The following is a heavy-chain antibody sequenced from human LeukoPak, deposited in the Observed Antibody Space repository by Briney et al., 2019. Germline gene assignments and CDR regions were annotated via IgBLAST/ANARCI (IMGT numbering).Heavy chain of an antibody. J-gene: IGHJ4*02. V-gene: IGHV1-69*13. D-gene: IGHD6-19*01. CDR2: IIPIFGTA. CDR3: ARDGVAVAGTED. CDR1: GGTFSSYA. Sequence: SVKVSCKASGGTFSSYAISWVRQAPGQGLEWMGGIIPIFGTANYAQKFQGRVTITADESTSTAYMELSSLRSEDTAVHYCARDGVAVAGTEDWGQGTLVTVSS.